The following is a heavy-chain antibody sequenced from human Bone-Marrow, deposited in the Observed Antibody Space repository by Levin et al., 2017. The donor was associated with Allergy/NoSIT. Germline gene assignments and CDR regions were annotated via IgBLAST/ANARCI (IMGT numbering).Heavy chain of an antibody. CDR2: INPSDGST. CDR1: GYAFTIYY. CDR3: ARDPESGSYLYGMDV. J-gene: IGHJ6*02. V-gene: IGHV1-46*01. Sequence: ASVKVSCKASGYAFTIYYIHWVRHAPGQRPEWMGIINPSDGSTTYAQKFEGRVTMTRDTSTSTVYMELSSLRSEDSAVYYCARDPESGSYLYGMDVWGQGTTVTVSS. D-gene: IGHD1-26*01.